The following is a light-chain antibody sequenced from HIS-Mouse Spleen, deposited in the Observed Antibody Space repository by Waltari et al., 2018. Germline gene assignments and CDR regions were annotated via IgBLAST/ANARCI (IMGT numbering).Light chain of an antibody. V-gene: IGKV1-9*01. CDR3: QQLNSYPLT. CDR1: HGISSY. J-gene: IGKJ4*01. Sequence: DIQLTQSPSFLSASVGDRVTSTCRASHGISSYLAWYQQKPGKAPKLLIYAASTLQSGVPSRFSGSGSGTEFTLTISSLQPEDFATYYCQQLNSYPLTFGGGTKVEIK. CDR2: AAS.